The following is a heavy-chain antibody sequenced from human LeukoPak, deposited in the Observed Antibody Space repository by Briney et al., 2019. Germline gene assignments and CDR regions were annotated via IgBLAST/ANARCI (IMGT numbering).Heavy chain of an antibody. CDR1: RYTFTGYY. Sequence: ASVKVSCTASRYTFTGYYMHWVRQAPGQGLEWMGRINPNSGGTNYAQKFQGRVTMTRDTSIGTAYMELSRLRSDDTAVYYCARAPYDSSGYYYVAPFDYWGQGTLVTVSS. CDR3: ARAPYDSSGYYYVAPFDY. V-gene: IGHV1-2*06. CDR2: INPNSGGT. D-gene: IGHD3-22*01. J-gene: IGHJ4*02.